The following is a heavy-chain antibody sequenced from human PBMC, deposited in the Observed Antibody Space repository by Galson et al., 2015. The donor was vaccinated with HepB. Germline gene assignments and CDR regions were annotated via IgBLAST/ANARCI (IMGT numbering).Heavy chain of an antibody. J-gene: IGHJ4*02. V-gene: IGHV7-4-1*02. CDR3: ARGSLPLDRVSRYFDYLSYFDY. D-gene: IGHD3-9*01. CDR2: INTNTGNP. Sequence: SVKVSCKASGYTFSNYVMNWVRQAPGQGPEWMGWINTNTGNPTYAQGFTGHFVFSLDTSVSTAYLQINGLKGDDSAVYYCARGSLPLDRVSRYFDYLSYFDYWGQGTLVTVSS. CDR1: GYTFSNYV.